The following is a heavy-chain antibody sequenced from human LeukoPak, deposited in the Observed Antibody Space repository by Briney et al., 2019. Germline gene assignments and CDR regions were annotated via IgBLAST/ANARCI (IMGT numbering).Heavy chain of an antibody. J-gene: IGHJ5*02. CDR1: GYSISSGYY. Sequence: PSETLSLTCAVSGYSISSGYYWGWIRQPPGKVLAWIGSIYHSGGTYYNPSLKSRVTISVDTSNNQYSLKLSSVTAADTAVYYCARHCSSTSCYNLVRFDPWGQGTLVTVSS. D-gene: IGHD2-2*02. V-gene: IGHV4-38-2*01. CDR3: ARHCSSTSCYNLVRFDP. CDR2: IYHSGGT.